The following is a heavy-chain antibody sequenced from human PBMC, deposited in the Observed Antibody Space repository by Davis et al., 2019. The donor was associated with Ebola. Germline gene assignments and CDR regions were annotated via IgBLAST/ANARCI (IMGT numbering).Heavy chain of an antibody. V-gene: IGHV3-30-3*01. CDR2: ISYDGSNK. D-gene: IGHD1-20*01. Sequence: GESLKISCAASGFTFSSYAMHWVRQAPGKGLEWVAVISYDGSNKYYADSVKGRFTISRDNSKNTLYLQMNSLRAEDTAVYYCAREDNNWNYVDYWGQGTLVTVSS. J-gene: IGHJ4*02. CDR1: GFTFSSYA. CDR3: AREDNNWNYVDY.